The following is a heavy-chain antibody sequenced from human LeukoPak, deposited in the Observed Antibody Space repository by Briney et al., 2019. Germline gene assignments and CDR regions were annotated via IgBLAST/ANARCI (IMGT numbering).Heavy chain of an antibody. Sequence: GGSLRLSCAASGFTFSSYAMHWVRQAPGKGLEWVAVISYDGSNKYYADSVKGRFTISRDNSKNTLYLQMNSLRAEDTAVYYCARDLRSSGYYAFDYWGQGTLVTVSS. CDR3: ARDLRSSGYYAFDY. CDR2: ISYDGSNK. CDR1: GFTFSSYA. J-gene: IGHJ4*02. D-gene: IGHD3-22*01. V-gene: IGHV3-30*04.